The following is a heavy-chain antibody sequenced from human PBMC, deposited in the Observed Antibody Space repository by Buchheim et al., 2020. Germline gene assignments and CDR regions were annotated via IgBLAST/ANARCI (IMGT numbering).Heavy chain of an antibody. CDR1: GFTFSDYY. J-gene: IGHJ6*02. V-gene: IGHV3-72*01. Sequence: EVQLVESGGGLVQPGGSLRLSCPASGFTFSDYYMDWVRQAPGKGLEWVGRSRNKAHSFTTEYAASVKGRFAISRDDSKNSLYLQMNSLKTEDTAVYYCARGRDGLDVWGQGTT. CDR2: SRNKAHSFTT. CDR3: ARGRDGLDV.